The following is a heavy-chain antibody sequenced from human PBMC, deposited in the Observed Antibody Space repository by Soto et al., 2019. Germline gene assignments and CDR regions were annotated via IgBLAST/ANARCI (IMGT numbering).Heavy chain of an antibody. D-gene: IGHD3-22*01. CDR3: ARDSSGYLYY. Sequence: PSETLSLTCTVSGGSISSGGYYWSWIRQRPGKGLEWIGYIYYSGSTYYNPSLKSRVTISVDTSKNQFSLKLSSVTAADTAVYYCARDSSGYLYYWGQGTLVTGSS. J-gene: IGHJ4*02. CDR1: GGSISSGGYY. V-gene: IGHV4-31*03. CDR2: IYYSGST.